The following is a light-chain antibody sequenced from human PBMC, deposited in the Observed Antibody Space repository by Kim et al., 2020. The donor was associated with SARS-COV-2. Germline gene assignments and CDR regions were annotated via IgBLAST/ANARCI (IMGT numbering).Light chain of an antibody. CDR1: QGISSY. CDR3: QQYDSYPQT. V-gene: IGKV1-8*01. Sequence: AIRITQSPSSLSASTGDRVTITCRASQGISSYLDWYQQKPGKAPKLLIYAASNLQSGVPSRFSGSGSGTDFTLTISCLQSEDFATYYCQQYDSYPQTFGQGTKLEIK. CDR2: AAS. J-gene: IGKJ2*01.